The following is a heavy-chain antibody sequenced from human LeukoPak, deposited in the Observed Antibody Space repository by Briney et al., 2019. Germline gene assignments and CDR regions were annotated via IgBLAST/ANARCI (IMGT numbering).Heavy chain of an antibody. V-gene: IGHV3-23*01. Sequence: PGVALRLSCAASGFRFNSYAMSWVRQAPGKGLEWVSAISGSGGSTYYADSVKGRFTISRDNSKDTLYLQMNSLRAEDTAVYYCAKVSGAGDEDYFDYWGQGTLVTVSS. CDR3: AKVSGAGDEDYFDY. J-gene: IGHJ4*02. CDR2: ISGSGGST. CDR1: GFRFNSYA. D-gene: IGHD7-27*01.